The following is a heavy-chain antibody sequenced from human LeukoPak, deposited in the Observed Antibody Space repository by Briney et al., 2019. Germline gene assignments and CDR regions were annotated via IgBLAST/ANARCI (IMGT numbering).Heavy chain of an antibody. CDR3: ARDGRVATIWAFDI. D-gene: IGHD5-12*01. J-gene: IGHJ3*02. Sequence: GGSLRLSCAASGFTVSNNYMNWVRQAPGRGLEWISVFYSGGNTFYADAVKGRFTISRDISKNTLYLQMTSLRAEDTAVYYCARDGRVATIWAFDIWGQGTMVTVSS. V-gene: IGHV3-53*05. CDR1: GFTVSNNY. CDR2: FYSGGNT.